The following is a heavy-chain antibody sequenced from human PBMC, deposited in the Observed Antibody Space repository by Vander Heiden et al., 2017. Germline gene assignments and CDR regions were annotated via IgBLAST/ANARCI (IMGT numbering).Heavy chain of an antibody. D-gene: IGHD3-10*01. V-gene: IGHV3-33*01. CDR2: IWYDGSNK. CDR1: GFTFRRYG. Sequence: QVQLVESGGGVVQPGRSLRLSCAASGFTFRRYGMHWVRQAPGKGLDWVALIWYDGSNKYYADSVKGRFTISRDNSKNTLYLQMNSLRAEDTAVYYCARSIAPITMVRGVATTYYYYGMDVWGQGTTVTVSS. J-gene: IGHJ6*02. CDR3: ARSIAPITMVRGVATTYYYYGMDV.